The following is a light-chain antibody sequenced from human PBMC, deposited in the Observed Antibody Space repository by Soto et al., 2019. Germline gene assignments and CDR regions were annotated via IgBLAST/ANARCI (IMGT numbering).Light chain of an antibody. CDR1: TSDVGRYNY. CDR3: NSYTSSSTYV. CDR2: DVS. J-gene: IGLJ1*01. Sequence: QSALTRPASVSGSPGQSITISCTGTTSDVGRYNYVSWYQQHPGKAPKLIIYDVSNRPSGVSNRFSGSKSGNTASLTISGLQAEDEADYYCNSYTSSSTYVFGTGTKVTV. V-gene: IGLV2-14*01.